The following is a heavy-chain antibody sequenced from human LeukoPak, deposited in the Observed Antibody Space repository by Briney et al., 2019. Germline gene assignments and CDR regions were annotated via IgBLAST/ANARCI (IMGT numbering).Heavy chain of an antibody. CDR3: AREGGFYRPLDY. CDR2: VHLDGRT. Sequence: SETLSLTCGVSGGSVTSTNWWTWVRQPPGKGLEWIGEVHLDGRTNYNPSLKGRLTMSVDLSENHVSLKLTSVTAADTAVYYCAREGGFYRPLDYSGQGTLVTVSS. CDR1: GGSVTSTNW. J-gene: IGHJ4*02. D-gene: IGHD3-3*01. V-gene: IGHV4-4*02.